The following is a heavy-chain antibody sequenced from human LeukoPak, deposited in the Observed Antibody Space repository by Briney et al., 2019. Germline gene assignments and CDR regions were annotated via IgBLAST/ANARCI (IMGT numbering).Heavy chain of an antibody. V-gene: IGHV1-69*01. CDR3: ARVAGTTSRWFDP. J-gene: IGHJ5*02. D-gene: IGHD1-1*01. CDR1: GGTFSSYA. Sequence: ASVKVSCKASGGTFSSYAISWVRQAPGQGLEWMGGIIPIFGTANYAQKFQGRVTITADESTSTAYMELSSLRSEDTAVYYCARVAGTTSRWFDPWGQGTLVTVSS. CDR2: IIPIFGTA.